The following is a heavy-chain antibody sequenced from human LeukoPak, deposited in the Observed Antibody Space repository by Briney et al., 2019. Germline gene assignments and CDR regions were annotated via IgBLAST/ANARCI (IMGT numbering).Heavy chain of an antibody. CDR3: AELGITMIGGV. Sequence: GGSLRLSCAASGFAFSDYEMDWVRQAPGKGLEWVSYIDSDSGTIYYADSVKGRFTISRDNAKNSLYLQMNSLRAEDTAVYYCAELGITMIGGVWGKGTTVTISS. J-gene: IGHJ6*04. V-gene: IGHV3-48*03. CDR2: IDSDSGTI. D-gene: IGHD3-10*02. CDR1: GFAFSDYE.